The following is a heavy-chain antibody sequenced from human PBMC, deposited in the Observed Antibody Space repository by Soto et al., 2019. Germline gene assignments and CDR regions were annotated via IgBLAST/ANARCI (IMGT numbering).Heavy chain of an antibody. CDR2: INSDGSST. CDR3: ARAPLWFGELLYYYYMDV. Sequence: GGSLSLSCAASGFTFSSYWMHWVRQAPGKGLVWVSRINSDGSSTSYADSVKGRFTISRDNAKNTLYLQMNSLRAEDTAVYYCARAPLWFGELLYYYYMDVWGKGTTVTVSS. J-gene: IGHJ6*03. D-gene: IGHD3-10*01. V-gene: IGHV3-74*01. CDR1: GFTFSSYW.